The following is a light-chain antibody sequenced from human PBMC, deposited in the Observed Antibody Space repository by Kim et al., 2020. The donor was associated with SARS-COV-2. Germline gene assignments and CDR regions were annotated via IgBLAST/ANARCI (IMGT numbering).Light chain of an antibody. Sequence: PAKTVTLVSSVGSSNSAINHVSWYQQLPGAAPKLLIYGDFRRSSGTPDRFSGSKSGTSATLAITGLHTGDEADYYCGSWDNSLFGVFGSGTKVTVL. CDR3: GSWDNSLFGV. CDR1: SSNSAINH. J-gene: IGLJ1*01. V-gene: IGLV1-51*01. CDR2: GDF.